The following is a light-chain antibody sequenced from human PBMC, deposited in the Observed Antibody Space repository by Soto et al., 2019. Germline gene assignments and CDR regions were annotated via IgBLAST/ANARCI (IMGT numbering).Light chain of an antibody. V-gene: IGLV2-14*01. Sequence: QSALTQPASVSGSPGQSITISCTGTSSDVGGYNYVSWYQQHPGKAHKLMIYEVSNRPSGVSNRFYGSRSGNTASLTISGLQAEDEADYYCSSYTSSSTLYVFGTGTKVTVX. CDR2: EVS. J-gene: IGLJ1*01. CDR1: SSDVGGYNY. CDR3: SSYTSSSTLYV.